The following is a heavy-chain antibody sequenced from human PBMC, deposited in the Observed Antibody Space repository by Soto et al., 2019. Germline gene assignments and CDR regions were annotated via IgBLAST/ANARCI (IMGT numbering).Heavy chain of an antibody. CDR1: GFTFSSYA. J-gene: IGHJ4*02. D-gene: IGHD1-26*01. CDR3: AKVFGGSYSDY. V-gene: IGHV3-23*01. CDR2: ISGSGGST. Sequence: GGSLRLSCAASGFTFSSYAIILVRQAPGKGLEWVSAISGSGGSTYYADSVKGRFTISRDNSKNTLYLQMNSLRAEDTAVYYCAKVFGGSYSDYWGQGTLVTVSS.